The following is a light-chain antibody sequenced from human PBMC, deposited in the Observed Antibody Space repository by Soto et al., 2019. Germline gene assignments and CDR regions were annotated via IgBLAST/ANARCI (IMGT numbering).Light chain of an antibody. CDR2: GAS. J-gene: IGKJ1*01. V-gene: IGKV3D-15*01. CDR3: HQRQSWPRT. Sequence: IVRTQSPATLSVSPGERATLCCRASQSVSSNLAWYQQKPGQAPSLLIYGASNRAAGIPARFSGSGSETDFTHTISDVEPEDFAVYYCHQRQSWPRTFGQGTRWIS. CDR1: QSVSSN.